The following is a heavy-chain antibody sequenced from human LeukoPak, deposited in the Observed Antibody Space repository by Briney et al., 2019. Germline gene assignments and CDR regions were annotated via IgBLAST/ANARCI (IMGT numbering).Heavy chain of an antibody. CDR3: ARELRGDWFDP. CDR1: GGTFSSYA. CDR2: IIPIFGTA. V-gene: IGHV1-69*06. D-gene: IGHD3-10*01. Sequence: ASVKVSRKASGGTFSSYAISWVRQAPGQGLEWMGGIIPIFGTANYAQKFQGRVTITADKSTSTAYMELSSLRSEDTAVYYCARELRGDWFDPWGQGTLVTVSS. J-gene: IGHJ5*02.